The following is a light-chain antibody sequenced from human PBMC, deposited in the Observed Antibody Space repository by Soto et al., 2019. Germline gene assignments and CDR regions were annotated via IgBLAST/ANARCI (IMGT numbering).Light chain of an antibody. V-gene: IGKV3D-15*01. CDR2: GAS. CDR3: QHNDDSPRT. Sequence: VVSQPPDSVSLSQGGRATLYCTDRMSVSTDLAWYQQKPGQAPRLLIFGASTRATGIPARFSGSGSGTDFTLTITSLQSEDFAAYYCQHNDDSPRTFGQGTKVDIK. J-gene: IGKJ1*01. CDR1: MSVSTD.